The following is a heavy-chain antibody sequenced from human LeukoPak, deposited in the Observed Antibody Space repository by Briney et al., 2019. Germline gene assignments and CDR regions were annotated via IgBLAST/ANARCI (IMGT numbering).Heavy chain of an antibody. CDR3: ARDSGYYYGDFDY. V-gene: IGHV4-39*02. D-gene: IGHD3-22*01. CDR2: IYYSGST. Sequence: SETLSLTCTVSGGSISSSSYYWGWIRQPPGKGLEWIGSIYYSGSTYYNPSLKSRVTISVDTSKNQFSLKLSSVTAADTAVYYCARDSGYYYGDFDYWGQGSLVTVSS. J-gene: IGHJ4*02. CDR1: GGSISSSSYY.